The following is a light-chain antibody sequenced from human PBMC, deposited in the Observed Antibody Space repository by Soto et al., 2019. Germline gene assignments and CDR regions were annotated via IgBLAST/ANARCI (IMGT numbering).Light chain of an antibody. CDR3: QQHSDWPPYT. Sequence: EIVMTQSPATLSVSPVERATLSCRASQSIGTNLAWYQQRPGQAPRLLVYGASTRATGIPARFSGIGSGTEFTLTISSLQSEDFAVYYCQQHSDWPPYTFGQGTKVDIK. CDR1: QSIGTN. CDR2: GAS. V-gene: IGKV3-15*01. J-gene: IGKJ2*01.